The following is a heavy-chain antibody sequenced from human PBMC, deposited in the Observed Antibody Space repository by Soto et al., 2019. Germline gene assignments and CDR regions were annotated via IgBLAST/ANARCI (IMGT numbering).Heavy chain of an antibody. D-gene: IGHD2-8*01. J-gene: IGHJ3*02. CDR2: ISGYNGNT. CDR3: AVLGRVVLMSTDAFDI. V-gene: IGHV1-18*01. Sequence: QVQLVQSGAEVKKAGASVKVSCKASAYTFTNYGISWVRQAPGQGLEWMGWISGYNGNTNYAQKLQGRVTMTTDTSTSTANMELRSLRSDEPAGYCGAVLGRVVLMSTDAFDISGQATKVSVSS. CDR1: AYTFTNYG.